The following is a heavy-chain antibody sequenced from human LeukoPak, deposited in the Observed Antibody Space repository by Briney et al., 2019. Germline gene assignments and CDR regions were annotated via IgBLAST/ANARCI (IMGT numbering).Heavy chain of an antibody. Sequence: SETLSLTCTVSGGTISSHYWTWIRQSPVKGLEWIGDISNSGSTSYNPSLKSRVTISIDTSKNQFSLKLSSVTAADTAVYYCGRDALVGYFSYYYMDVWGKGTTVTVSS. CDR1: GGTISSHY. D-gene: IGHD2-15*01. CDR3: GRDALVGYFSYYYMDV. J-gene: IGHJ6*03. CDR2: ISNSGST. V-gene: IGHV4-59*11.